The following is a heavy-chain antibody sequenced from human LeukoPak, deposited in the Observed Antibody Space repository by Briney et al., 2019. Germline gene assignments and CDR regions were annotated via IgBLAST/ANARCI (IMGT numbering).Heavy chain of an antibody. Sequence: SETLSLTCIVSGGAISSYYWSWIRQPPGKGLEWIGEINHSGSTNYNPSLKSRVTISVDTSKNQFSLKLSSVTAADTAVYYCARALRGVSTLDYWGQGTLVTVSS. CDR2: INHSGST. J-gene: IGHJ4*02. CDR1: GGAISSYY. CDR3: ARALRGVSTLDY. D-gene: IGHD3-10*01. V-gene: IGHV4-34*01.